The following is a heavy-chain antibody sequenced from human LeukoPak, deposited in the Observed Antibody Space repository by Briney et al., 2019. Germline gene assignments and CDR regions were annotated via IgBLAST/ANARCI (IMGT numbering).Heavy chain of an antibody. V-gene: IGHV4-34*01. CDR1: GGSFNGYY. CDR3: ARGQLRLSN. Sequence: SETLSLTCAVYGGSFNGYYWTWIRQPPGKGLEWIGEINHSGSTDYNPSLKSRATISVDTSKNQFSLKLISVTAADTAVYYCARGQLRLSNWGQGSLVIVSS. CDR2: INHSGST. J-gene: IGHJ4*02. D-gene: IGHD6-25*01.